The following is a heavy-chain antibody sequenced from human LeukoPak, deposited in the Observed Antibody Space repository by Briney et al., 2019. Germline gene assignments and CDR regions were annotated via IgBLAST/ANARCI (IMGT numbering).Heavy chain of an antibody. J-gene: IGHJ4*02. V-gene: IGHV1-8*03. CDR2: MNPNSGNT. D-gene: IGHD3-22*01. CDR1: GYTFTSYD. CDR3: ARGGYYYDSSGYYPIFDY. Sequence: ASVKVSCKASGYTFTSYDINWVRQATGQGLEWMGWMNPNSGNTGYAQKFQGRVTITRNTSISTAYMELSSLRPEDTAVYYCARGGYYYDSSGYYPIFDYWGQGTLVTVSS.